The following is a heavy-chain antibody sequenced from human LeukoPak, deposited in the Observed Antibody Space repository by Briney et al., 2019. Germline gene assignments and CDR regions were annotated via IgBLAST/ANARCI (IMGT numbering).Heavy chain of an antibody. CDR3: VRVRTGTSSYDS. D-gene: IGHD2-2*01. J-gene: IGHJ4*02. V-gene: IGHV4-30-4*08. Sequence: LILSCAASGFTVSNNFMSWIRQPPEKGLEWIGYISYSGGTSYNPSLRSRLTMSLVTSNNQVSLKLSSVTAADTAVYYCVRVRTGTSSYDSWGQGTLVTVSP. CDR1: GFTVSNNF. CDR2: ISYSGGT.